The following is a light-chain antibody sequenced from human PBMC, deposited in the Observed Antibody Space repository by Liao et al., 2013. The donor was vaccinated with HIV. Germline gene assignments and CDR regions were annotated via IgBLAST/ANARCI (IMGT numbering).Light chain of an antibody. CDR3: QVWDSSSEV. CDR1: NIGSYS. J-gene: IGLJ3*02. V-gene: IGLV3-21*04. Sequence: SYVLTQPPSVSVAPGKTARITCGGNNIGSYSVHWYQQKPGQAPVLVIYYDSDRPSGIPERFSGSNSGNTATLTISRVEAGDEADYYCQVWDSSSEVFGGGTKLTVL. CDR2: YDS.